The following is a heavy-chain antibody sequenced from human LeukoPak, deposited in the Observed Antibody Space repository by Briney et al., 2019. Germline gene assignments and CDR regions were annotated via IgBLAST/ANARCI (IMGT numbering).Heavy chain of an antibody. D-gene: IGHD2-8*01. J-gene: IGHJ3*02. Sequence: SETLSLACAVSGYSISSGYYWGWIRQPPGKGLEWIGSICHSGSTYYNPSLKSRVTISVDTSKNQFSLKLSSVTAADTAVYYCARHVGGYCTNGVCYGDAFDIWGQGTMVTVSS. CDR2: ICHSGST. CDR3: ARHVGGYCTNGVCYGDAFDI. V-gene: IGHV4-38-2*01. CDR1: GYSISSGYY.